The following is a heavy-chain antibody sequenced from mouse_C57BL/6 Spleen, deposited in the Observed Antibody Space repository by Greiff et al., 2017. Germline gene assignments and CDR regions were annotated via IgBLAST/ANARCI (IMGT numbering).Heavy chain of an antibody. V-gene: IGHV5-6*01. CDR3: ARHPTGYLDY. CDR2: ISSGGSYT. Sequence: EVQLVESGGDLVKPGGSLKLSCAASGFTFSSYGMSWVRQTPDKRLEWVATISSGGSYTYYPDSVKGRFTISRDNAKNTLYLQMSSLKSEDTARYYCARHPTGYLDYWGQGTTLTVSS. J-gene: IGHJ2*01. D-gene: IGHD4-1*02. CDR1: GFTFSSYG.